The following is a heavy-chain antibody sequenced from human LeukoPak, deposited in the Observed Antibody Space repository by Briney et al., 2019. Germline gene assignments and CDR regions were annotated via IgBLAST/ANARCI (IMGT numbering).Heavy chain of an antibody. CDR1: GGSFSGYN. Sequence: SETLSLTCAVYGGSFSGYNWSWIRQPPGKGLEWIGEINHSGSTNYNPSLKSRVTISVDTSKNQFSLKLSSVTAADTAVYYCARRGIMYSSGWTQNWFDPWGQGTLVTVSS. D-gene: IGHD6-19*01. CDR3: ARRGIMYSSGWTQNWFDP. V-gene: IGHV4-34*01. CDR2: INHSGST. J-gene: IGHJ5*02.